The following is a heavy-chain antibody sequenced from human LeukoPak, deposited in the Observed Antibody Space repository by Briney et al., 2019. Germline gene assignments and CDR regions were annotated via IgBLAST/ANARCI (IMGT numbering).Heavy chain of an antibody. CDR3: ARSRSPDYDFWSGYGTPYDY. V-gene: IGHV1-18*01. D-gene: IGHD3-3*01. CDR2: ISAYNSKT. Sequence: ASVKVSCKASGYTFTSYGISWVRQAPGQGLEWMVWISAYNSKTNYAQKLQGRVTMTTDTSTSTVYMELRSLRSDDTAVYYCARSRSPDYDFWSGYGTPYDYWGQGTLVTVSS. CDR1: GYTFTSYG. J-gene: IGHJ4*02.